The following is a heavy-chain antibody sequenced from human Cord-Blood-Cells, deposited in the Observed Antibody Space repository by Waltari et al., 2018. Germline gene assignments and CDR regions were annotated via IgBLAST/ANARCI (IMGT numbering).Heavy chain of an antibody. J-gene: IGHJ3*02. CDR2: IKQDGSEK. CDR1: GFTFSSYW. Sequence: EVQLVESGGGLVQPGGSLRLSCAASGFTFSSYWMSWVRQAPGKGREWVANIKQDGSEKYYVDSVKGRFTISRDNAKNSLYLQMNSLRAEDTAVYYCARVLGYSGYDDAFDIWGQGTMVTVSS. V-gene: IGHV3-7*01. D-gene: IGHD5-12*01. CDR3: ARVLGYSGYDDAFDI.